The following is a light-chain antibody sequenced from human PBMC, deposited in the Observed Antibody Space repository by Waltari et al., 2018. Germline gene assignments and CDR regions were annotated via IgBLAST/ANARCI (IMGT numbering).Light chain of an antibody. Sequence: QSVLTQPPSVSGAPGQRVTISCTGSNSNVGAGYGVHWYQQIPGAAPKLLIYATTKRPTGVPDRFSGSKSGTSASLAITGLQAEDEADYYCQSFDRTLSVVFGGGTKVTVL. J-gene: IGLJ3*02. V-gene: IGLV1-40*01. CDR1: NSNVGAGYG. CDR2: ATT. CDR3: QSFDRTLSVV.